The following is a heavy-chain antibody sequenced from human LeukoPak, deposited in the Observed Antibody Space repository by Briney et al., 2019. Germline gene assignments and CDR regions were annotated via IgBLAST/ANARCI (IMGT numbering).Heavy chain of an antibody. CDR2: IYIIGST. J-gene: IGHJ6*03. Sequence: SETLSLTCTVSAGSISRYYWSWIRQPAGEGLEWLGRIYIIGSTNYNPSLKSRVTMSVDTSKNQFSLKLSSVTAADTAVYYCARANYYGSGSSPPSYYYMDVWGKGTTVTISS. V-gene: IGHV4-4*07. D-gene: IGHD3-10*01. CDR1: AGSISRYY. CDR3: ARANYYGSGSSPPSYYYMDV.